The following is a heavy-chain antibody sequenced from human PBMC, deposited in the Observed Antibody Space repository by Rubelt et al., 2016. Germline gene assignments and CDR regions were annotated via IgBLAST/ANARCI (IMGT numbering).Heavy chain of an antibody. V-gene: IGHV3-48*02. Sequence: EVQLVESGGGLVQPGGSLRLSCAASGFTFSSYSMNWVRQAPGKGLEWVSYISSSSSTIYYADSVKGRITISRDNAKNSLYLQMNSLRDEDTAVYYCARDEKFRYCSGGSCYGPDYWGQGTLVTVSS. CDR1: GFTFSSYS. CDR3: ARDEKFRYCSGGSCYGPDY. CDR2: ISSSSSTI. D-gene: IGHD2-15*01. J-gene: IGHJ4*02.